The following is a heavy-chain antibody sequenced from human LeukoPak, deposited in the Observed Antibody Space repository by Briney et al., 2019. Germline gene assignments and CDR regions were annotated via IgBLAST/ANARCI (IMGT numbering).Heavy chain of an antibody. Sequence: GGSLRLSCAASGFTSSSYWMSWVRQAPGKGLEWVANIKQDGSEKYYVDSVKGRFTISRDNAKNSLYLQMNTLRAEDTAVYYCARVRGNRQWLVPRHYDYWGQGTLVTVSS. CDR1: GFTSSSYW. V-gene: IGHV3-7*01. CDR3: ARVRGNRQWLVPRHYDY. CDR2: IKQDGSEK. D-gene: IGHD6-19*01. J-gene: IGHJ4*02.